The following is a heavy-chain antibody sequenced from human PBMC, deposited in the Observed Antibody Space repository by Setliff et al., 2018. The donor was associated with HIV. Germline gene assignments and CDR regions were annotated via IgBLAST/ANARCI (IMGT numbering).Heavy chain of an antibody. J-gene: IGHJ4*02. CDR3: ARDAFHGFSSSYNPDY. V-gene: IGHV1-46*01. CDR2: INPSGDSI. Sequence: ASVKVSCKASGNTFTKYYIHWVRQAPGQGLEWMGIINPSGDSISYAQKFLGRVTMTRDTSTSTVYMELSSLRSDDTAVYYCARDAFHGFSSSYNPDYWGQGTLVTSPQ. CDR1: GNTFTKYY. D-gene: IGHD6-13*01.